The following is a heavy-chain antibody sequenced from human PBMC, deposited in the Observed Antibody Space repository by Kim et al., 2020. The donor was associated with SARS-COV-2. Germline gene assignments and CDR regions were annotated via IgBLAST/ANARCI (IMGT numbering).Heavy chain of an antibody. CDR2: IKQEGSEK. D-gene: IGHD4-17*01. Sequence: GGSPRLSCAASGFIFSNYWINWIRQAPGKGLEWVANIKQEGSEKYFVDSVKGRFSISRDNARNSVHLQMNSLRVDDTAVYYCARGRGVTTPGDLWGQGTLVTVSS. J-gene: IGHJ4*02. V-gene: IGHV3-7*01. CDR3: ARGRGVTTPGDL. CDR1: GFIFSNYW.